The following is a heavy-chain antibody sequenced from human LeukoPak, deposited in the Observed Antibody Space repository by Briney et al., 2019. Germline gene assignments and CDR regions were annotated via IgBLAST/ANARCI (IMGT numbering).Heavy chain of an antibody. J-gene: IGHJ4*02. CDR2: ISAYNGNT. CDR1: GYTFTSYG. V-gene: IGHV1-18*04. Sequence: HGASVKVSCKASGYTFTSYGISWVRQAPGQGLEWMGWISAYNGNTNYAQKLQGRVTMTTDTSTSTAYMERRSLRSDDTAVYYCARGYCSSTSCFYFDYWGQGTLVTVSS. D-gene: IGHD2-2*01. CDR3: ARGYCSSTSCFYFDY.